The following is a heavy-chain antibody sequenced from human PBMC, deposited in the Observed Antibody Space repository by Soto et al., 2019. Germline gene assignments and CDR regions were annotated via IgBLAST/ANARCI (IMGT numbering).Heavy chain of an antibody. Sequence: PSETLSLTCAVYGGSFSGYYWSWLRQPPGKGLEWIGEINHSGSTNYNPSLKSRVTISVDTSKNQFSLYLQMNSLKTEDTAVYYCAREGHCIDGSCRVIDYWGQGVLVTVSS. J-gene: IGHJ4*02. CDR3: AREGHCIDGSCRVIDY. CDR2: INHSGST. D-gene: IGHD2-15*01. V-gene: IGHV4-34*01. CDR1: GGSFSGYY.